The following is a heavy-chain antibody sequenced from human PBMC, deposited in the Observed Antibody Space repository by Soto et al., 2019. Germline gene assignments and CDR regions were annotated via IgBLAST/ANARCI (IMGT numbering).Heavy chain of an antibody. CDR3: AKALRYFDWLVRPWNAMDV. CDR1: GFTSSSYA. CDR2: ISGSGSNT. J-gene: IGHJ6*02. V-gene: IGHV3-23*01. Sequence: EVQLLESGGGLVQPGGSLRLSCAASGFTSSSYAMSWVRQAPGKGLEWVSAISGSGSNTYYADSVKGRFTISRDNSKNTVFMQMNSLRAEDTAVYYCAKALRYFDWLVRPWNAMDVWGQGTTVTVSS. D-gene: IGHD3-9*01.